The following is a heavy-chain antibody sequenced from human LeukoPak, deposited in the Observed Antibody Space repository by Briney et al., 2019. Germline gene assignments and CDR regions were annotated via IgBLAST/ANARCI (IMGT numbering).Heavy chain of an antibody. CDR3: AIPGPSYRRFDH. Sequence: GGSLRLSCAASGFTFSSYSMSWVRQAPVQGLEWVSAISTSGSSIYYADSVKGRFTISRDNSKNTLYLQMNSLRVEDTAVYYCAIPGPSYRRFDHWGQGTLVTVSS. D-gene: IGHD3-16*02. V-gene: IGHV3-23*01. CDR1: GFTFSSYS. J-gene: IGHJ4*02. CDR2: ISTSGSSI.